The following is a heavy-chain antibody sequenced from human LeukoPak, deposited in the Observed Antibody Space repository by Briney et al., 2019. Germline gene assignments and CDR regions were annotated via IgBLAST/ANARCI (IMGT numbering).Heavy chain of an antibody. CDR3: VRDPIYAPPPLAAFDI. CDR2: IKQDGSEK. Sequence: GGSLRLSCAASGFTFSSYWMSWVRQAPGKGLEWVANIKQDGSEKYYVDSVKGRFSISRDNAKKSLYLQMNSLRAEDTAVYYCVRDPIYAPPPLAAFDIWGQGTLVTVSS. CDR1: GFTFSSYW. D-gene: IGHD3-16*01. V-gene: IGHV3-7*01. J-gene: IGHJ3*02.